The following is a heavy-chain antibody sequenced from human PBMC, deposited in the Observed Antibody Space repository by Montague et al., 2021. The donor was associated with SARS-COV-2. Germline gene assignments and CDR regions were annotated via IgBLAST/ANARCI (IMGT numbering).Heavy chain of an antibody. V-gene: IGHV3-11*03. Sequence: SLRLSCAASGFTFGDYYMTWVRQAPGKGLEWISDISSGSHYTNYADSVRDRFTISRDDAKKSLYLDMDSLRAEDTAVYYCARIFLVEPHGIALYYFDYWGQGALVTVSS. CDR3: ARIFLVEPHGIALYYFDY. J-gene: IGHJ4*02. D-gene: IGHD2-21*01. CDR1: GFTFGDYY. CDR2: ISSGSHYT.